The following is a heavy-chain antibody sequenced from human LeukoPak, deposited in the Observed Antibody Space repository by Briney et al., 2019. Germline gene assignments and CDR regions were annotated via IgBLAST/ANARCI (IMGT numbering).Heavy chain of an antibody. V-gene: IGHV3-7*01. Sequence: GGSLRLSCAASGFTFSSHGMSWVRQAPGKGLVWVANIQQVGSEKYYVDSVKGRFTISRDNAKNSLYLQMNSLRAEDTAVYYCARGAPGSTPYYSDYWGQGTLVTVSS. CDR2: IQQVGSEK. D-gene: IGHD2/OR15-2a*01. CDR1: GFTFSSHG. J-gene: IGHJ4*02. CDR3: ARGAPGSTPYYSDY.